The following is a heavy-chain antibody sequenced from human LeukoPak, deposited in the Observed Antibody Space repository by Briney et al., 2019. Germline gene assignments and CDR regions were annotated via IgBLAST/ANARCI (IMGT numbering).Heavy chain of an antibody. CDR2: MNPINGDT. Sequence: ASVKVSCKASGYTFTAYYIHWVRQAPGQGLGWMGWMNPINGDTMYPQIFQGRVTMTRDMSMSTGYMELSRLSSDDTAVYYCVRKWNDAFDIWGLGTLVTVSS. CDR1: GYTFTAYY. D-gene: IGHD1-1*01. V-gene: IGHV1-2*02. CDR3: VRKWNDAFDI. J-gene: IGHJ3*02.